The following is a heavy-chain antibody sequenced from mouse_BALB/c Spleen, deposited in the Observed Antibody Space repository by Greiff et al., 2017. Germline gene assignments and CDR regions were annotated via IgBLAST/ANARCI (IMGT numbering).Heavy chain of an antibody. CDR3: ARFNYGSSSMDY. V-gene: IGHV1-87*01. Sequence: VHLVESGAELARPGASVKLSCKASGYTFTSYWMQWVKQRPGQGLEWIGAIYPGDGDTRYTQKFKGKATLTADKSSSTAYMQLSSLASEDSAVYYCARFNYGSSSMDYWGQGTSVTVSS. CDR1: GYTFTSYW. CDR2: IYPGDGDT. J-gene: IGHJ4*01. D-gene: IGHD1-1*01.